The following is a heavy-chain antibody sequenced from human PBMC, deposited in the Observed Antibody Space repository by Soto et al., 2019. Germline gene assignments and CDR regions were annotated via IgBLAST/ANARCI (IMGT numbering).Heavy chain of an antibody. D-gene: IGHD4-17*01. V-gene: IGHV3-30*18. CDR2: ISFDGTNK. Sequence: PGGSLRLSCAASGFTFSDYGMHWVRQAPGTGLEWVALISFDGTNKYYSDSVKGRFSISRGNSKNTLYLQMNSLRVEDTAVYYCAKDEAEYYGDYTYYYYRMDVWGRGTTVTVSS. CDR3: AKDEAEYYGDYTYYYYRMDV. J-gene: IGHJ6*02. CDR1: GFTFSDYG.